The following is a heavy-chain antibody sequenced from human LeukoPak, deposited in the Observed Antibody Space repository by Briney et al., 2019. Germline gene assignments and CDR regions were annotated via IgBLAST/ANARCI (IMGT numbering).Heavy chain of an antibody. Sequence: PSETLSLTCTVSGGSISSYYWSWIRQPPGKGLEWIGYIYYSGSTNYNPSHKSRVTISVDTSKNQFSLKLSSVTAADTAVYYCARGLTYYDILTGYYSPYFDYWGQGTLVTVSS. V-gene: IGHV4-59*01. CDR2: IYYSGST. CDR3: ARGLTYYDILTGYYSPYFDY. J-gene: IGHJ4*02. CDR1: GGSISSYY. D-gene: IGHD3-9*01.